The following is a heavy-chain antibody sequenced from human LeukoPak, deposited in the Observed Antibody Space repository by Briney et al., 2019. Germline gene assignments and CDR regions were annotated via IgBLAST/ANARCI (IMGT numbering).Heavy chain of an antibody. D-gene: IGHD4-11*01. J-gene: IGHJ5*02. V-gene: IGHV3-30*03. Sequence: GRSLRLSCAASGFTFSSYGMHWVRQAPGKGLEWVAVISYDGSLKYYGESVKGRFTISGDNSKDTLYLQMNNLRVEDTAVYYCARDALTVTTGFNWFDPWGQGTPVTVSS. CDR2: ISYDGSLK. CDR3: ARDALTVTTGFNWFDP. CDR1: GFTFSSYG.